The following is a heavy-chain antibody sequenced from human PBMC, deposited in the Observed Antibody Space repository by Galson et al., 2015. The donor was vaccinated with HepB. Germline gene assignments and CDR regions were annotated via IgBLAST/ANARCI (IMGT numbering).Heavy chain of an antibody. D-gene: IGHD6-13*01. V-gene: IGHV1-2*06. J-gene: IGHJ4*02. CDR3: ARGGLPRDSSSWYGGGY. CDR1: GYNFIGYY. CDR2: INPNSGGT. Sequence: SVKVSCKASGYNFIGYYMHWVRQAPGHGLEWMGRINPNSGGTNFAQKFQGRVTMTRDTSISTAYMELSSLRSDDTAVYYCARGGLPRDSSSWYGGGYWGQGTLVTVSS.